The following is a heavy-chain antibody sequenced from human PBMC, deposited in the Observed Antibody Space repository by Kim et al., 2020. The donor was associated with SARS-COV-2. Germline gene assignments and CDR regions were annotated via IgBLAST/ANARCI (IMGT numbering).Heavy chain of an antibody. CDR3: AKEKDDCFDY. V-gene: IGHV3-30*18. CDR1: GFTFSSYG. CDR2: ISYDGSNK. J-gene: IGHJ4*02. Sequence: GGSLRLSCAASGFTFSSYGMHWVRQAPGKGLEWVAVISYDGSNKYYADSVKGRFTISRDNSKNTLYLQMNSLRAEDTAVYYCAKEKDDCFDYWGQGTLVTVSS.